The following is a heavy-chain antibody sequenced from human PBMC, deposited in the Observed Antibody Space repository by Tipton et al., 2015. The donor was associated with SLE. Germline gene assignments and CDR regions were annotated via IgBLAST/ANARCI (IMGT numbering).Heavy chain of an antibody. J-gene: IGHJ4*02. Sequence: TLSLTCAVYGGSFSGYYWSWIRQPPGKGLEWIGSIYYSGSTYYNPSLKSRVTISVDTSKNQFSLKLSSVTAADTAVYYCARVEDYYDSSGDWGQGTLVTVSS. CDR1: GGSFSGYY. V-gene: IGHV4-34*01. D-gene: IGHD3-22*01. CDR3: ARVEDYYDSSGD. CDR2: IYYSGST.